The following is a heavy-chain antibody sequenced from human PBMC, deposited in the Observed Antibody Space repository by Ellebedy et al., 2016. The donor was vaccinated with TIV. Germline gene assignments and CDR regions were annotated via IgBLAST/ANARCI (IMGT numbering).Heavy chain of an antibody. CDR3: ARRGSYGDYAVQVNSWFDR. Sequence: PGGSLRLSCVASGFSFRSYWMSWVRQAPGKGLEWAANIYQDGSTQYYVDSVKGRFTISRDNAKNSLFLQMNSLRVEDTAVYYCARRGSYGDYAVQVNSWFDRWGRGTLVSVSS. D-gene: IGHD3-16*01. CDR1: GFSFRSYW. CDR2: IYQDGSTQ. J-gene: IGHJ5*02. V-gene: IGHV3-7*01.